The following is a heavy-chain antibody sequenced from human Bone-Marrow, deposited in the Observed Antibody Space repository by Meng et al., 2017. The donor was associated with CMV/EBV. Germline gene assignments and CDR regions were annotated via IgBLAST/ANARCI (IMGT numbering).Heavy chain of an antibody. CDR3: ARYCSSTSCYRVFDY. Sequence: GESLKISCAASGFTFSSYEMNWVRQAPGKGLEWVSYISSSGSTIYYADSVKGRFTISRDNAKNSLYLQMNSLRAEDTAVYYCARYCSSTSCYRVFDYWGHGTRVTGSS. J-gene: IGHJ4*01. CDR1: GFTFSSYE. D-gene: IGHD2-2*02. CDR2: ISSSGSTI. V-gene: IGHV3-48*03.